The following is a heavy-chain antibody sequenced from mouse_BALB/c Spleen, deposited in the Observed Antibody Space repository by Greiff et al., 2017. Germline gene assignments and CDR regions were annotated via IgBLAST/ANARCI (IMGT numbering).Heavy chain of an antibody. D-gene: IGHD2-14*01. CDR3: ARYRYYAMDY. V-gene: IGHV1-54*01. Sequence: LVESGAELVRPGTSVKVSCKASGYAFTNYLIEWVKQRPGQGLEWIGVINPGSGGTNYNEKFKGKATLTADKSSSTAYMQLSSLTSDDSAVYFCARYRYYAMDYWGQGTSVTVSS. CDR2: INPGSGGT. J-gene: IGHJ4*01. CDR1: GYAFTNYL.